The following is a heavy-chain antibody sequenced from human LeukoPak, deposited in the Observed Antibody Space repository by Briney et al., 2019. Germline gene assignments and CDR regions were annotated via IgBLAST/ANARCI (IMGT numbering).Heavy chain of an antibody. D-gene: IGHD3-16*01. V-gene: IGHV3-33*03. CDR3: ARGGGLDV. CDR2: IWYDGSNK. CDR1: GFTFSSYG. Sequence: GRSLRLSCAASGFTFSSYGMHWVRQAPGKGLEWVAVIWYDGSNKYYADSVKGRFTVSRDNAKNSLYLQMSNLRAEDTAVYFCARGGGLDVWGQGATVTVSS. J-gene: IGHJ6*02.